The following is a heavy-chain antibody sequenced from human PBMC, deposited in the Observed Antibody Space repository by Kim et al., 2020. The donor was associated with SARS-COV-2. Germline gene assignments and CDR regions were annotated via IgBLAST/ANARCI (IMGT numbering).Heavy chain of an antibody. D-gene: IGHD6-13*01. J-gene: IGHJ6*02. CDR1: GGSFSGYY. CDR3: ARDLAAAGRRGMDV. Sequence: SETLSLTCAVYGGSFSGYYWSWIRQPPGKGLEWIGEINHSGSTNYNPSLKSRGTISVDTSKNQFSLKLSSVTAADTAVYYCARDLAAAGRRGMDVWGQGTTVTVSS. CDR2: INHSGST. V-gene: IGHV4-34*01.